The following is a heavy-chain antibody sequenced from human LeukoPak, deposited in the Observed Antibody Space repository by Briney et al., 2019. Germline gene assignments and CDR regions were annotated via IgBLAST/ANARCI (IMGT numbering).Heavy chain of an antibody. CDR1: GFTFDDYG. Sequence: GGSLRLSCAASGFTFDDYGMSWVRQAPGKGLEWVSGINWNGGSTGYADSVKGRFTISRDNSKNTLYLQMNSLRAEDTAVYYFSRGPAPYVQDSFDMGGQGTMVTVSS. CDR3: SRGPAPYVQDSFDM. V-gene: IGHV3-20*04. J-gene: IGHJ3*02. D-gene: IGHD3-10*02. CDR2: INWNGGST.